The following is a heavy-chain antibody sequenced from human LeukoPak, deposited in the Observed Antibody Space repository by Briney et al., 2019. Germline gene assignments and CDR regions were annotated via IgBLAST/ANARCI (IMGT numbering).Heavy chain of an antibody. Sequence: GGSLRLSCAASGFTFSSYAMRWVRPAPGKGLEWVSGISGSGGSTYYADSVKGRFTISRDNSKNPLYLQMNSLRAEDTAVYYCAKLPIVVVVAATWWFDPWGQGTLVTVSS. D-gene: IGHD2-15*01. CDR1: GFTFSSYA. V-gene: IGHV3-23*01. CDR2: ISGSGGST. CDR3: AKLPIVVVVAATWWFDP. J-gene: IGHJ5*02.